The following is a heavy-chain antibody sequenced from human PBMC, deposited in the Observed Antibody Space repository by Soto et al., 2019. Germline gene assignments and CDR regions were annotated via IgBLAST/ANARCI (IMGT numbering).Heavy chain of an antibody. J-gene: IGHJ4*02. CDR1: GGSFSGYY. D-gene: IGHD3-9*01. CDR2: INHSGST. CDR3: ARQPRILTGYSGNFDY. Sequence: PSGTLSLTCAVYGGSFSGYYWSWIRQPPGKGLEWIGEINHSGSTNYNPSLKSRVTISVDTSKNQFSLKLSSVTAADTAVYYCARQPRILTGYSGNFDYWGQGTLVTVSS. V-gene: IGHV4-34*01.